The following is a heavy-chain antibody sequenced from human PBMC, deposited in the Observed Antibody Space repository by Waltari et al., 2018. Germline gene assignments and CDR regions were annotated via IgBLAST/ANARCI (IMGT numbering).Heavy chain of an antibody. J-gene: IGHJ4*02. D-gene: IGHD3-22*01. Sequence: EVQLVESGGGLVQPGGSLRLPCAASGFTFTNSRMHWVRQGPGKGLVWVSRIDSDGTSTSYADSVKGRFTISRDNAKNTLFLQMNSLRGEDTAVYYCARDQGGARGFMDSWGQGTLVTVSS. CDR1: GFTFTNSR. CDR2: IDSDGTST. CDR3: ARDQGGARGFMDS. V-gene: IGHV3-74*01.